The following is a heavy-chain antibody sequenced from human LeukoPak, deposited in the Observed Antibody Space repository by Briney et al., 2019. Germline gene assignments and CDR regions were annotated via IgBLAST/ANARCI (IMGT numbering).Heavy chain of an antibody. CDR3: VREPYCSGGSCYTSGFDC. D-gene: IGHD2-15*01. J-gene: IGHJ4*02. CDR2: IKNDGSRT. CDR1: GVTFSRYW. Sequence: VGSLRLSCAASGVTFSRYWMHRVRQAPGKGLVWVSRIKNDGSRTTYADAVEGRLTISRDNAKNTLYLQMNSLSADDTAVYYCVREPYCSGGSCYTSGFDCWGQGALVTVSS. V-gene: IGHV3-74*01.